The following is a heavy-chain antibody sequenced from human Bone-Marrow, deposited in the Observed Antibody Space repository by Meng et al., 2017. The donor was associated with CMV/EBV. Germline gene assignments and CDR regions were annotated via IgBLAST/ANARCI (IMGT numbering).Heavy chain of an antibody. CDR1: GFTFSRYW. Sequence: GESLKISCAASGFTFSRYWMSWVRQAPGKGLEWVANINQDGSEKYYVDSMKGRFTISRDNAKNSLYLQMNSLRAEDTAVYYCARDWEIFADWYYFAYWGQGTRVTGSS. V-gene: IGHV3-7*01. J-gene: IGHJ4*01. D-gene: IGHD3-10*01. CDR2: INQDGSEK. CDR3: ARDWEIFADWYYFAY.